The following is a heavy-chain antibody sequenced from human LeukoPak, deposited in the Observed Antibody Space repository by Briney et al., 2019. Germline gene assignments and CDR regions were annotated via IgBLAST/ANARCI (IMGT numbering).Heavy chain of an antibody. D-gene: IGHD2-15*01. CDR3: AEDNARYCSGGSCPSGFQH. CDR2: ISWNSGSI. V-gene: IGHV3-9*01. Sequence: PGRSLRLSCAASGFTFDDYAMPWVRQAPGKGLEWVSGISWNSGSIGYADSVKGRFTISRDNAKNSLYLQMNSLRAEDTALYYCAEDNARYCSGGSCPSGFQHWGQGTLVTVSS. J-gene: IGHJ1*01. CDR1: GFTFDDYA.